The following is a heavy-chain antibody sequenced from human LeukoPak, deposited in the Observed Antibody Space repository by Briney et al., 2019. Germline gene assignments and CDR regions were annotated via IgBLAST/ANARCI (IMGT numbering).Heavy chain of an antibody. V-gene: IGHV3-9*01. CDR3: AKERGSWFDP. J-gene: IGHJ5*02. CDR1: GFTFDDYA. Sequence: GGSLRLSCAASGFTFDDYAMHWVRQAPGKGLEWVSGISWNSGSIGYADSVKGRFTISRDNAKNSLYLQMNSLRAEDTALYYCAKERGSWFDPWGQGTLVTVSS. D-gene: IGHD2-15*01. CDR2: ISWNSGSI.